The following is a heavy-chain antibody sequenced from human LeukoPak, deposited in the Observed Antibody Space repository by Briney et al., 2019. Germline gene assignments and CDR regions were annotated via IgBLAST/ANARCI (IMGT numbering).Heavy chain of an antibody. V-gene: IGHV4-59*12. CDR1: GGSISSYY. J-gene: IGHJ4*02. CDR3: ARVETGYSNYFDY. Sequence: SETLSLTCTVSGGSISSYYWSWIRQPPGKGLEWIGYIYYSGSTNYNPSLKSRVTISVDTSKNQFSLKLSSVTAADTAVYYCARVETGYSNYFDYWGQGTLVTVSS. CDR2: IYYSGST. D-gene: IGHD3-9*01.